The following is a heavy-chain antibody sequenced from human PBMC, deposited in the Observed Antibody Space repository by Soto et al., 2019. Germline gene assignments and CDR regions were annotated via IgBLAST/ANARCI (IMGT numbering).Heavy chain of an antibody. CDR2: IYWDDDK. D-gene: IGHD2-15*01. V-gene: IGHV2-5*02. J-gene: IGHJ4*02. CDR1: GFSLSTSGVG. CDR3: AHRRSYCSGGSCYSGFDY. Sequence: QITLKESGPTLVKPTQTLTLTCTFSGFSLSTSGVGVGWIRQPPGKALEWLALIYWDDDKRYSPSLKSRLTITKDTSKNQVVLTMANMDPVDTATYYCAHRRSYCSGGSCYSGFDYWGQGTLVTVSS.